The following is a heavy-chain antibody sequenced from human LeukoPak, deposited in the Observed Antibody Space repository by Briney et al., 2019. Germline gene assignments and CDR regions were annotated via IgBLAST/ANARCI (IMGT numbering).Heavy chain of an antibody. Sequence: ASVKVSCKASGYTFTSYDINWVRQATGQGLEWMGWMNPNSGNTGYAQKFQGRVTMTRNASISTAYMGLSSLRSEDTAVYYCARGRVTIAGMDVWGQGTTVTVSS. CDR3: ARGRVTIAGMDV. V-gene: IGHV1-8*01. CDR2: MNPNSGNT. CDR1: GYTFTSYD. J-gene: IGHJ6*02. D-gene: IGHD2-15*01.